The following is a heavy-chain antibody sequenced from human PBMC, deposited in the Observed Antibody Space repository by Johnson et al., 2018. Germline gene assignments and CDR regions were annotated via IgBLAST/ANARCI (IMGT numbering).Heavy chain of an antibody. V-gene: IGHV3-33*01. J-gene: IGHJ3*02. CDR2: IWYDGSNK. Sequence: QVQLLESGGGVVQPGRSLRLSCAASGFTFSSYGMHWVRQAPGKGLEWVAVIWYDGSNKYYADSVKGRFTISRDNSKNTLYLQMNSLRAEDTAVYYCARDVGRWNDAFDIWGQGTMVTVS. D-gene: IGHD4-23*01. CDR3: ARDVGRWNDAFDI. CDR1: GFTFSSYG.